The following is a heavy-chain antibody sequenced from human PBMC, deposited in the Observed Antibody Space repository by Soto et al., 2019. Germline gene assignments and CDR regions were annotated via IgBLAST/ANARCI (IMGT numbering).Heavy chain of an antibody. Sequence: QVQLVQSGAEVKKPGASVKVSCKASGYTFTSYAMHWVRQAPGQRLEWMGWINAGNGNTKYSQKSQGRVTITRDTTASTAYMELSSLRSEDTAVYYCARCFSCGDADWFDPWGQGSLVTVSS. CDR2: INAGNGNT. CDR1: GYTFTSYA. D-gene: IGHD2-21*01. J-gene: IGHJ5*02. V-gene: IGHV1-3*01. CDR3: ARCFSCGDADWFDP.